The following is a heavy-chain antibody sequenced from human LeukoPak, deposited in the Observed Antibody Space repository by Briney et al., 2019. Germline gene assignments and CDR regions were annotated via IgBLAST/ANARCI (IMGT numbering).Heavy chain of an antibody. CDR2: IYPGDSDT. D-gene: IGHD4-17*01. V-gene: IGHV5-51*01. Sequence: GESLKISCKGSGYSFTSYWIGWVRQMPGKGLEWMGIIYPGDSDTRYGPSFQGQVTISADKSISTAYLQWSSLKASDTAMYYCARHSDDYGDYVGDDAFDIWGQGTMVTVSS. CDR3: ARHSDDYGDYVGDDAFDI. CDR1: GYSFTSYW. J-gene: IGHJ3*02.